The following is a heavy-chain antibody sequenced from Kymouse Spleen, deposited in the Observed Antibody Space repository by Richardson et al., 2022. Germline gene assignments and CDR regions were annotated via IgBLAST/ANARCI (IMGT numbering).Heavy chain of an antibody. J-gene: IGHJ2*01. V-gene: IGHV3-23*04. Sequence: EVQLVESGGGLVQPGGSLRLSCAASGFTFSSYAMSWVRQAPGKGLEWVSAISGSGGSTYYADSVKGRFTISRDNSKNTLYLQMNSLRAEDTAVYYCAKEDYDILTGYYSWYFDLWGRGTLVTVSS. CDR2: ISGSGGST. D-gene: IGHD3-9*01. CDR3: AKEDYDILTGYYSWYFDL. CDR1: GFTFSSYA.